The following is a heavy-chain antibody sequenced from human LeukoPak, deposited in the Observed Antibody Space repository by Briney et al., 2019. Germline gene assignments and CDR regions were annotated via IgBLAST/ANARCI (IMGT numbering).Heavy chain of an antibody. J-gene: IGHJ4*02. CDR1: GYTFTSYD. CDR3: AGVLYCGGDCSGDY. V-gene: IGHV1-8*01. D-gene: IGHD2-21*02. Sequence: ASVKVSCKASGYTFTSYDINWVRQATGQGLERMGWMNPNSGNTGYAQKFQGRVTMTRNTSISAAYMELSSLRSEDTAVYYCAGVLYCGGDCSGDYWGQGTLVTVSS. CDR2: MNPNSGNT.